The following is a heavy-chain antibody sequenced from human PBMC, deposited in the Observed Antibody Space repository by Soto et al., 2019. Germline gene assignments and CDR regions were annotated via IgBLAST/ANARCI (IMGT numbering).Heavy chain of an antibody. J-gene: IGHJ6*02. CDR1: GYTFTIYG. V-gene: IGHV1-18*01. Sequence: QVQLVQSGAEVKKPGASVKVSCKASGYTFTIYGISWGRQAPGQGLEWMGWISAYNGNTNYAQKLQGRVTMTTDTTRSTAYMELRSLRSDDTAVYYCARRQQLVRGGGRGYGMDVWGQGTTVTVSS. CDR2: ISAYNGNT. D-gene: IGHD6-13*01. CDR3: ARRQQLVRGGGRGYGMDV.